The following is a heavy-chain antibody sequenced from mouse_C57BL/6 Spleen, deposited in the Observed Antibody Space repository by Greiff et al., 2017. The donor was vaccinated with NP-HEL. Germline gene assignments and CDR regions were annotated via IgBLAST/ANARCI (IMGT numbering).Heavy chain of an antibody. V-gene: IGHV1-26*01. CDR3: ATRYGYYAGRSYAMDY. CDR2: INPNNGGT. J-gene: IGHJ4*01. Sequence: VQLQQSGPELVKPGASVKISCKASGYTFTDYYMNWVKQSHGKSLEWIGDINPNNGGTSYNQKFKGQATLTVDKSSSTAYMVLRSLTSEYSAVYYGATRYGYYAGRSYAMDYWGQGTSVTGSS. D-gene: IGHD1-2*01. CDR1: GYTFTDYY.